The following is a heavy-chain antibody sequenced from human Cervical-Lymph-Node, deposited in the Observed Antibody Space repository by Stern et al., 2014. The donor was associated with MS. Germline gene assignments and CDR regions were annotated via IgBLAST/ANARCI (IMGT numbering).Heavy chain of an antibody. V-gene: IGHV4-59*01. J-gene: IGHJ2*01. Sequence: QLQLQESGPGLVKPSETLSLTCTVSGGSISSYYWSWVRQPPGKGLAWIGYMFYTGSTNYNPSLKSRVTISVETAKNQFTLKLTSVTAADTAVYYCAGVYGNFGYWYFDPWGRGTLVTVSS. CDR3: AGVYGNFGYWYFDP. CDR1: GGSISSYY. CDR2: MFYTGST. D-gene: IGHD4-23*01.